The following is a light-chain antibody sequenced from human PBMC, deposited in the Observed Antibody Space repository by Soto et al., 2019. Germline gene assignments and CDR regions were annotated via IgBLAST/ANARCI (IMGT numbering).Light chain of an antibody. Sequence: QPALTQPASVSGSPGQSITISCTGTSSDIGHYDYVSWYQQHPGKAPKPMIYHVTYRPSGVSNRNSGSKSGNSASLTITGLQADDEADYYCCALTTSHTYVFGSGAKVSVL. CDR2: HVT. J-gene: IGLJ1*01. CDR1: SSDIGHYDY. V-gene: IGLV2-14*03. CDR3: CALTTSHTYV.